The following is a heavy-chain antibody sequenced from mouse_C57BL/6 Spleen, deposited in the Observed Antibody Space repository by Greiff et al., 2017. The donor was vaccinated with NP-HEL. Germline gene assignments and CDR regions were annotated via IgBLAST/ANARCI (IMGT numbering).Heavy chain of an antibody. CDR1: GYTFTSYW. CDR2: IDPDSGGT. CDR3: ARGKGHRAHYYGSSFDY. J-gene: IGHJ2*01. V-gene: IGHV1-72*01. D-gene: IGHD1-1*01. Sequence: VQLQQSGAELVKPGASVKLSCKASGYTFTSYWMHWVKQRPGRGLEWIGRIDPDSGGTKYNEKFKSKATLTVDKPSSTAYMQLSSLTSEDSAVYECARGKGHRAHYYGSSFDYWGQGTTLTVSS.